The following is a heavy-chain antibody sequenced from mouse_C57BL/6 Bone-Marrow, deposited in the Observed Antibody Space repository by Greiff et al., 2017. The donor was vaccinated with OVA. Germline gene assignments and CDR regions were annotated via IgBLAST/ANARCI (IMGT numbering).Heavy chain of an antibody. CDR2: INPSSGYT. CDR3: AREGYYGSSYLYAMDY. CDR1: GYTFTSYW. V-gene: IGHV1-7*01. Sequence: VQLQESGAELAKPGASVKLSCKASGYTFTSYWMHWVKQRPGPGLEWIGYINPSSGYTKYNQKIKDKATLTADKSTSTAYMQLSSLTYEDSAVYYCAREGYYGSSYLYAMDYWGQGTSVTVSS. J-gene: IGHJ4*01. D-gene: IGHD1-1*01.